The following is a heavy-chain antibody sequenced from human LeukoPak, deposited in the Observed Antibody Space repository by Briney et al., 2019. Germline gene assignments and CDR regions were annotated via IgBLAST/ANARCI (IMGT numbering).Heavy chain of an antibody. J-gene: IGHJ3*02. D-gene: IGHD2-2*02. V-gene: IGHV4-30-2*01. Sequence: SQTLSLTCTVFGGSISSGGYYWSWIRQPPGKGLEWIGYIYHSGSTYYNPSLKSRVTISVDRSKNQFSLKLSSVTAADTAVYYCAFIVVVPAAIRDAFDIWGQGTMVTVSS. CDR3: AFIVVVPAAIRDAFDI. CDR2: IYHSGST. CDR1: GGSISSGGYY.